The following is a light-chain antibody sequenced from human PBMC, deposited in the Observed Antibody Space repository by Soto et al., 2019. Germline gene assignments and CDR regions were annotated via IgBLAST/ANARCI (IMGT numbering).Light chain of an antibody. CDR2: DAS. J-gene: IGKJ1*01. V-gene: IGKV1-39*01. CDR1: QNVNKY. Sequence: DIQMTQSPSSLSASVGDTVTITCRASQNVNKYLNWYQHKPGKAPELLIYDASSLQSGVPSRFSGSGSGTDFSLTIVSLQPEDFATYYCQQSHTFPPWTFGQGTKVDFK. CDR3: QQSHTFPPWT.